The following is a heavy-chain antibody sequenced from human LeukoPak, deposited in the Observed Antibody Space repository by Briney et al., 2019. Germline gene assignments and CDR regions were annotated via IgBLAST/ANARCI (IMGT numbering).Heavy chain of an antibody. CDR3: ARDLELVYYDSSGYDY. J-gene: IGHJ4*02. CDR2: ISSDGSST. Sequence: GGSLRLSCAASGFTFSSYWMHWVRQVPGKGLVWVSRISSDGSSTRYADSVKGRFTISRDNAKNTLYLQMNSLRAEVTAVYYCARDLELVYYDSSGYDYWGQGTLVIVSS. CDR1: GFTFSSYW. V-gene: IGHV3-74*01. D-gene: IGHD3-22*01.